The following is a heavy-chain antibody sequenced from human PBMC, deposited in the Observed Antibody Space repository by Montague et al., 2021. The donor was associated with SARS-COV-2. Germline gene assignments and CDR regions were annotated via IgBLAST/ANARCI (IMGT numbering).Heavy chain of an antibody. D-gene: IGHD2-15*01. V-gene: IGHV4-4*07. CDR2: IHSNGDT. Sequence: SETLSLTCTVSGASISTYPWSWIRQPAGKALEWIGRIHSNGDTTYNPSLKSRVTMSVDTFKNQFSLKMTSVTAADTAMYYCARGSGHYYSPFDNWGQGNLVTASS. J-gene: IGHJ4*02. CDR1: GASISTYP. CDR3: ARGSGHYYSPFDN.